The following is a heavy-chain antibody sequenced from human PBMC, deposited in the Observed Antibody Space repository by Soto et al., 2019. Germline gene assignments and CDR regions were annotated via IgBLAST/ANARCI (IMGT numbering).Heavy chain of an antibody. CDR1: GFTFSSYS. V-gene: IGHV3-21*01. J-gene: IGHJ5*02. Sequence: GSLRLSCAASGFTFSSYSMNWVRQAPGKGLEWVSSISSSSSYIYYADSVKGRFTISRDNAKNSLYLQMNSLRAEDTAVYYCAREALSATYLNWFDPWGQGTLVTVSS. CDR2: ISSSSSYI. D-gene: IGHD2-21*01. CDR3: AREALSATYLNWFDP.